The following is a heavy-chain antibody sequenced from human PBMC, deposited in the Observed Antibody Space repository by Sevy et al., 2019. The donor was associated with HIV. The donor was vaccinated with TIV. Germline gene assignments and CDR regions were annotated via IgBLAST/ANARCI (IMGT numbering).Heavy chain of an antibody. Sequence: GGSLRLSCAASGFTFSSYWMSWVRQAPGKGLEWVANIKQDGSEKYYVDSVKGRFTLSRDNSKNTLFLQMNSLRAEDTALYYCARDLPHLLPWELSRGSDYWGQGTLVTVSS. CDR3: ARDLPHLLPWELSRGSDY. V-gene: IGHV3-7*01. J-gene: IGHJ4*02. CDR2: IKQDGSEK. CDR1: GFTFSSYW. D-gene: IGHD1-26*01.